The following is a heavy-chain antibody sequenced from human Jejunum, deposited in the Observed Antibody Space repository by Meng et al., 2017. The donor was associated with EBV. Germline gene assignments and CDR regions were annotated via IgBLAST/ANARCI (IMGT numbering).Heavy chain of an antibody. D-gene: IGHD5-12*01. CDR2: MYYTGKA. CDR3: ARGRGYDYGDS. CDR1: GDSVSGYNY. J-gene: IGHJ5*02. V-gene: IGHV4-61*01. Sequence: QVQLQESGPGLLKPSETLSLTCSVSGDSVSGYNYWTWIRQPPGKGLEWIGNMYYTGKAIYKPSLQSRVTISVDTSKNQFSLRVTSVTAADTAIYYCARGRGYDYGDSWGQGTLVTVS.